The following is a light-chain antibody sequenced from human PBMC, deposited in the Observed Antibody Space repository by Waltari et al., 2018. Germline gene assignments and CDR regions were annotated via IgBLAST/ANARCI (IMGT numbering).Light chain of an antibody. Sequence: QAGLTQPRSVSGSPGQWVTISCTGKNSDIGAYAFFSWYQQFPGTAPKLIIFEVNKRPSGVSDRFSGSKSGNTASLTISGLRSDDEADYHCSSYAGSNTLIFAGGTRLTVL. CDR1: NSDIGAYAF. V-gene: IGLV2-11*01. CDR2: EVN. CDR3: SSYAGSNTLI. J-gene: IGLJ2*01.